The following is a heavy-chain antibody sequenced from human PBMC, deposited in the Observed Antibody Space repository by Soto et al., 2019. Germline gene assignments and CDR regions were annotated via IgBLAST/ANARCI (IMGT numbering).Heavy chain of an antibody. CDR1: GGSISSYY. J-gene: IGHJ5*02. V-gene: IGHV4-4*07. CDR2: IYTSGST. CDR3: ARPGVIAAAYNWFEP. Sequence: SETLSLTCTVSGGSISSYYWSWIRQPAGKGLEWIGRIYTSGSTNYNPSLKSRVTMSVDTSKNQFSLKLSSVTAADTAVYYCARPGVIAAAYNWFEPWGQGTLVTVYS. D-gene: IGHD6-13*01.